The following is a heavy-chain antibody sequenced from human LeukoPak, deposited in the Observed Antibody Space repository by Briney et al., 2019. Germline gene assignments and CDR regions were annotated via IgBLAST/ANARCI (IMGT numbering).Heavy chain of an antibody. J-gene: IGHJ4*02. V-gene: IGHV4-4*07. Sequence: PSETLSLTCTVSGDSLNSYHWSWIRQPAGKGLEWIGRIHLSGSTNYNPSLRSRVAISMDNSKNQFSLTLKSVTAADTAVYYCARDDSSRDDSGGYHYWGQGTLVTVSS. CDR2: IHLSGST. CDR3: ARDDSSRDDSGGYHY. D-gene: IGHD3-22*01. CDR1: GDSLNSYH.